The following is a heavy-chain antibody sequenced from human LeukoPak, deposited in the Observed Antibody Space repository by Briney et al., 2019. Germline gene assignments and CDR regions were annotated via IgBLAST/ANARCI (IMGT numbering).Heavy chain of an antibody. Sequence: GGSLRLSCAASGFTSSYYGMHWVRQAPGKGLEWVAVIWYDGSNKYYADSVKGRFTISRDNSKNTLYLQMNSLRAEDTAVYYCARVHFSSSPYFDYWGQGTLVTVSS. J-gene: IGHJ4*02. V-gene: IGHV3-33*01. CDR2: IWYDGSNK. CDR3: ARVHFSSSPYFDY. CDR1: GFTSSYYG. D-gene: IGHD6-6*01.